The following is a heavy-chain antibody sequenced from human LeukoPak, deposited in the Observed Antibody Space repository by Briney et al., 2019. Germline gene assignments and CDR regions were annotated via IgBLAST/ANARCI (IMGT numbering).Heavy chain of an antibody. CDR3: ARAYYGSGKLTYFDY. Sequence: GGSLRLSCAASGFTFSSYRMNWVRQAPGKGLEWVSSISSSSSYIYYADSVKGRFTISRDNAKNSLYLQMNSLRAEDTAVYYCARAYYGSGKLTYFDYWGQGTLVTVSS. CDR1: GFTFSSYR. D-gene: IGHD3-10*01. V-gene: IGHV3-21*01. J-gene: IGHJ4*02. CDR2: ISSSSSYI.